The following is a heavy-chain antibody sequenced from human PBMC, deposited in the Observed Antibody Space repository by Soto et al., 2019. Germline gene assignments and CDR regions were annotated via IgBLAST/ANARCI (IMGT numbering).Heavy chain of an antibody. D-gene: IGHD1-26*01. CDR1: GFAVSDKY. CDR3: ASSGSYAPPLFAY. CDR2: LYPAGST. J-gene: IGHJ4*02. Sequence: EVQLVETGGGLIQPGGSLRLSCGASGFAVSDKYMSWVRQAPGKGLEWVSILYPAGSTYYADYVKGRFTSSRDNSKNTLYRQMDSLIADDTAVDDCASSGSYAPPLFAYWGQGSLVTVSS. V-gene: IGHV3-53*02.